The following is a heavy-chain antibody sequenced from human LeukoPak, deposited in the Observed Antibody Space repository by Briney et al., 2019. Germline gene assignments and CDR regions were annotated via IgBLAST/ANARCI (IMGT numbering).Heavy chain of an antibody. D-gene: IGHD3-22*01. CDR3: ARVYYDGSGGAFDI. CDR2: ISYDGSSK. J-gene: IGHJ3*02. Sequence: GGSLRLSCAASGFTFSSYAMHWVRQAPGKALEWVAVISYDGSSKYYADSVKGRFTISRDNSKNMLYLQMSSLRAEDRAVYYCARVYYDGSGGAFDIWGQGTMVTVS. V-gene: IGHV3-30-3*01. CDR1: GFTFSSYA.